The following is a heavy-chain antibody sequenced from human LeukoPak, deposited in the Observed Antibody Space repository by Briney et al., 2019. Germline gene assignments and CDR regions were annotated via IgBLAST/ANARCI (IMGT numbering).Heavy chain of an antibody. J-gene: IGHJ4*02. Sequence: PGRSLRLSCAASGFTFSSYGMHWVRQAPGKGLEWVAVISYDGSNKYYADSVKGRFTISRDNSKNTLYLQMNSLRAEDTAVYYCATSGYCSSTSCQTPPDYWGQGTLVTVSS. CDR2: ISYDGSNK. D-gene: IGHD2-2*01. V-gene: IGHV3-30*03. CDR1: GFTFSSYG. CDR3: ATSGYCSSTSCQTPPDY.